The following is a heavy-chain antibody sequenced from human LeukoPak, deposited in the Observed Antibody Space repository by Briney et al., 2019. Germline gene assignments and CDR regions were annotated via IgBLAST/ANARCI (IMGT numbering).Heavy chain of an antibody. CDR3: ANRNYYYDSSGYYSAFDY. J-gene: IGHJ4*02. Sequence: GGSLRLSCAASGFTFSSYAMSWVRQAPGKGLEWVSAISGSGGSTYYADSVKGRSTISRDNSKNTLYLQMNSLRAEDTAVYYCANRNYYYDSSGYYSAFDYWGQGTLVTVSS. V-gene: IGHV3-23*01. CDR1: GFTFSSYA. D-gene: IGHD3-22*01. CDR2: ISGSGGST.